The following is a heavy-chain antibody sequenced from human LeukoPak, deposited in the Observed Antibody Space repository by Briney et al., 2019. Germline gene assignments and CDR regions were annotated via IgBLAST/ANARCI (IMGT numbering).Heavy chain of an antibody. Sequence: GGFLRLSCAASGFTFSSYSMNWVRQAPGKGLEWVSYISSSSSTIYYADSEKGRFTISRDNAKNSLYLQMNSLRAEDTALYYCAKGRGYELPLDNWGQGTLVTVSS. J-gene: IGHJ4*02. CDR1: GFTFSSYS. V-gene: IGHV3-48*01. D-gene: IGHD5-12*01. CDR3: AKGRGYELPLDN. CDR2: ISSSSSTI.